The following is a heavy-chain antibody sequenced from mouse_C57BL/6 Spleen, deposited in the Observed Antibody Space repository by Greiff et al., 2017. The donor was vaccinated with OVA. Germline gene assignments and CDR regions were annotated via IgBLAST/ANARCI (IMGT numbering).Heavy chain of an antibody. Sequence: VQLKESGPGLVKPSPSLSLTCSVTGYSITSGYYWNWIRQFPGNKLEWMGYISYDGSNNYNPSLKNRISITRDTSKNQFFLKLNSVTTEDTATYYCARVYDYDPDLDYWGQGTTLTVSS. D-gene: IGHD2-4*01. J-gene: IGHJ2*01. CDR3: ARVYDYDPDLDY. V-gene: IGHV3-6*01. CDR2: ISYDGSN. CDR1: GYSITSGYY.